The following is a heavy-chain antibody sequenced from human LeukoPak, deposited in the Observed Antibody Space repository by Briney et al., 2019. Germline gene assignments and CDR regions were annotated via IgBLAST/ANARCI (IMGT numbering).Heavy chain of an antibody. CDR3: ARDALITFGGVIVTPNWFDP. J-gene: IGHJ5*02. Sequence: GRSLRLSCAASGFTFSSYAMHWVRQAPGKGLEWVAVISYDGSNKYYADSVKGRFTISRDNSKNTLYLQMNSLRAGDTAVYYCARDALITFGGVIVTPNWFDPWGQGTLVTVSS. CDR1: GFTFSSYA. D-gene: IGHD3-16*02. CDR2: ISYDGSNK. V-gene: IGHV3-30*01.